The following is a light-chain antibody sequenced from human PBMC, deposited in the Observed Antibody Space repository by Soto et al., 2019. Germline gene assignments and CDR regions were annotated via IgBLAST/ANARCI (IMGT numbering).Light chain of an antibody. CDR2: SDN. V-gene: IGLV1-47*02. CDR1: SCNIGSNY. J-gene: IGLJ3*02. CDR3: GAWDDSLSGWV. Sequence: QSVLTQPPSASGTPGQRVTISCSGSSCNIGSNYVYSYHQHPATAPQHLIYSDNHQPSGVPDRFSCCKSGASASLAISGLRYEDEADYYCGAWDDSLSGWVFGGGTKLTVL.